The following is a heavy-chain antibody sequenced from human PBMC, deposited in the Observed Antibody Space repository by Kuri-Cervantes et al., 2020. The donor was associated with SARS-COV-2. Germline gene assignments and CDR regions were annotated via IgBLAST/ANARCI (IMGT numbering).Heavy chain of an antibody. CDR3: AAERYEWLAYAYYFDL. Sequence: GESLKISCAASGFTFSSYSMNWVRQAPGKGLEWVSSISSSSSYIYYADSVKGRFTISRDNAKNSLYLQMNSLRAEDTAMYYCAAERYEWLAYAYYFDLWGQGTLVTVSS. CDR1: GFTFSSYS. J-gene: IGHJ4*02. D-gene: IGHD6-19*01. V-gene: IGHV3-21*01. CDR2: ISSSSSYI.